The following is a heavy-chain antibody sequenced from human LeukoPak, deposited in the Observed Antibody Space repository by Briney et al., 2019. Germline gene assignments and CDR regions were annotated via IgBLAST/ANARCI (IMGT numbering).Heavy chain of an antibody. V-gene: IGHV3-49*04. CDR3: TRDFVVVPAAIDLFDY. Sequence: PGGSLRLSCTASGFTFGDYAMSWVRQAPGKGLEWVGFIRSKAYGGTTEYAASVKGRFTISRDDSKSIAYLQMNSLKTEDTAVYYCTRDFVVVPAAIDLFDYWGQGTLVTVSS. CDR2: IRSKAYGGTT. J-gene: IGHJ4*02. D-gene: IGHD2-2*01. CDR1: GFTFGDYA.